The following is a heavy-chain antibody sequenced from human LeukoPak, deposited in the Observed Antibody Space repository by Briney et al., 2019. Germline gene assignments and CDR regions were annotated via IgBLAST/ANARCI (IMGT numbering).Heavy chain of an antibody. CDR2: ISGSGGST. CDR1: GFTFSSYA. V-gene: IGHV3-23*01. D-gene: IGHD6-19*01. CDR3: ARLEIAVAGTPSRNYYYYYGMDV. J-gene: IGHJ6*02. Sequence: PGGSLRLSCAASGFTFSSYAMSWVRQAPGKGLEGVSAISGSGGSTYYADSVKGRFTISRDNSKNTLYLQMNRLRAEDTAVYYCARLEIAVAGTPSRNYYYYYGMDVWGQGTTVTVSS.